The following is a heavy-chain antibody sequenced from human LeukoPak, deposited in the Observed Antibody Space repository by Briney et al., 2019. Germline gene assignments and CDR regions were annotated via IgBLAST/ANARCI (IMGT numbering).Heavy chain of an antibody. Sequence: ASVKVSCKASGGTFSSYAISWVRQAPGQGLEWMGRIIPIFGTANYAQKSQGRVTITTDESTRKAYMELRSLRSEEPAVYHCEREDCSGGSCYNAYWGQGTLVTASS. V-gene: IGHV1-69*05. CDR2: IIPIFGTA. D-gene: IGHD2-15*01. J-gene: IGHJ4*02. CDR1: GGTFSSYA. CDR3: EREDCSGGSCYNAY.